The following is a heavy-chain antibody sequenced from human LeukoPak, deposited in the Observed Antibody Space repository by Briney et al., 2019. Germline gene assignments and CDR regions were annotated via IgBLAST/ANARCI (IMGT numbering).Heavy chain of an antibody. CDR3: ACKYYDILTGYYSFDY. CDR2: ISGSGGST. J-gene: IGHJ4*02. CDR1: GFTFSSYA. D-gene: IGHD3-9*01. V-gene: IGHV3-23*01. Sequence: GGSLRLSCAASGFTFSSYAMSWDRQAPGKGLEWVSAISGSGGSTYYADSVKGRFTISRDNSKNTLYLQMNSLRAEDTAVYYCACKYYDILTGYYSFDYWGQGALVTVSS.